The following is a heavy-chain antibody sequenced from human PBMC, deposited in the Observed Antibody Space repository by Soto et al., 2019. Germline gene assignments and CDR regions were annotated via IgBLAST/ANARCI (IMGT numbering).Heavy chain of an antibody. CDR3: ASRGLELVRGYSYGSHGMDV. J-gene: IGHJ6*02. D-gene: IGHD5-18*01. Sequence: QVQLQESGPGLVKPSETLSLTCTVSGGSISSYYWSWIRQPPGKGLEWIGYIYYSGSTNYNPSLKSRVTISVDTSKNQFSLKLSSVTAADTAVYYCASRGLELVRGYSYGSHGMDVWGQGTTVTVSS. V-gene: IGHV4-59*08. CDR1: GGSISSYY. CDR2: IYYSGST.